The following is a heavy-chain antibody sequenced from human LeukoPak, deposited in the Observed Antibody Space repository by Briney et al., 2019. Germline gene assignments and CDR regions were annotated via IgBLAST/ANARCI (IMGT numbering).Heavy chain of an antibody. V-gene: IGHV3-53*01. CDR3: ARDRVED. CDR2: IYSGGIT. D-gene: IGHD3-10*01. J-gene: IGHJ4*02. Sequence: GGSLRLSCAASGFTVSSNYMSWVRQAPGKGLEWVSVIYSGGITYYADSVKGRFTISRDNSKNTLYLQMNSLRAEDTAMYCCARDRVEDWGQGTLVTVSS. CDR1: GFTVSSNY.